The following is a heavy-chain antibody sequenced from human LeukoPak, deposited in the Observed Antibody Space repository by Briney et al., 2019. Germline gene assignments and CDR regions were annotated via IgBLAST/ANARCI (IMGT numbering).Heavy chain of an antibody. D-gene: IGHD3-9*01. CDR3: ARELNFDDHYFDY. J-gene: IGHJ4*02. CDR2: IYTSGST. CDR1: GGSISSSSYY. Sequence: PSETLSLTCTVSGGSISSSSYYWGWIRQPPGKGLEWIGSIYTSGSTNYNPSLKSRVTISVDTSKNQFSLKLSSVTAADTAVYYCARELNFDDHYFDYWGQGTLVTVSS. V-gene: IGHV4-39*07.